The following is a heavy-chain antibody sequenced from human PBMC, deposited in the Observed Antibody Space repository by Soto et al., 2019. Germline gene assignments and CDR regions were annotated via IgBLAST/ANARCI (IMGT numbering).Heavy chain of an antibody. CDR2: IIPILGIA. Sequence: QVQLVQSGAEVKKPGSSVKVSCKASGGTFSSYTISWVRQAPGQGLEWMGRIIPILGIANYAQKFQGRVTITADKSTSTAYMELSSLRSEDTAVYYCAREEGYYYYMAVWGKGTTVTVSS. V-gene: IGHV1-69*08. J-gene: IGHJ6*03. CDR1: GGTFSSYT. CDR3: AREEGYYYYMAV.